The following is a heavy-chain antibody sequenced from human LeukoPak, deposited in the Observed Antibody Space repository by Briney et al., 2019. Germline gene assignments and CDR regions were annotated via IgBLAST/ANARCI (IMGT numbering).Heavy chain of an antibody. V-gene: IGHV2-5*01. CDR2: IYWNDDN. CDR3: AHIPSDCSGGSCYLAWFDP. CDR1: GFSLSTSGVG. J-gene: IGHJ5*02. D-gene: IGHD2-15*01. Sequence: SGPTQVNPTQTLTLTCTFSGFSLSTSGVGVGWIRQPPGKALEWLALIYWNDDNRYSPSLKSRLTITNDTSKNQVMLTMTNMDHVDTATYYCAHIPSDCSGGSCYLAWFDPWGQGTLVTVSS.